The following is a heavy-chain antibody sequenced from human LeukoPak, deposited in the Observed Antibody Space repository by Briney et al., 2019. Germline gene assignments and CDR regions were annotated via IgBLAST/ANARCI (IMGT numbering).Heavy chain of an antibody. CDR1: GFAFNTYS. D-gene: IGHD3-10*01. CDR3: ARVRAGLSAGYYYYMDV. J-gene: IGHJ6*03. V-gene: IGHV3-48*01. Sequence: PGGSLRPSCAASGFAFNTYSMNWVRQAPGKGLEWVSYITSTSSTIHHADSVKGRFTISRDNVKNSLSLQMNSLRAEDTAVYYCARVRAGLSAGYYYYMDVWGKGTKVTVSS. CDR2: ITSTSSTI.